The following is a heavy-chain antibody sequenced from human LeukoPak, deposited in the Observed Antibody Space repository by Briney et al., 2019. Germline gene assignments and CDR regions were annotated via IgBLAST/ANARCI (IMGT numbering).Heavy chain of an antibody. V-gene: IGHV3-21*01. D-gene: IGHD3-10*01. Sequence: GGSLRLSCAASGFTFSSYSMNWVHQAPGKGLEWVSSISSGSSYIYYADSVMGRFTISRDNAKNSLYLQMNSLRAEDTAVYYCARDPRGVNNYWGQGTLVTVSS. CDR1: GFTFSSYS. CDR3: ARDPRGVNNY. CDR2: ISSGSSYI. J-gene: IGHJ4*02.